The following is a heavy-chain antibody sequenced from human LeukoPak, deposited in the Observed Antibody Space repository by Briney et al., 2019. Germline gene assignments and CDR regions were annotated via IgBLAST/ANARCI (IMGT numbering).Heavy chain of an antibody. V-gene: IGHV3-15*01. CDR2: IKRKSDGGTT. D-gene: IGHD2-15*01. CDR1: GFTFTDAW. Sequence: NPGGSLRLSCAASGFTFTDAWMTWLRQAPGKGLEWIGLIKRKSDGGTTEYAAPMKGRFTISRDDSKDTLYLQIDSLKTEDTAVYYCATGGRGDFWGQGTLVTVSS. J-gene: IGHJ4*02. CDR3: ATGGRGDF.